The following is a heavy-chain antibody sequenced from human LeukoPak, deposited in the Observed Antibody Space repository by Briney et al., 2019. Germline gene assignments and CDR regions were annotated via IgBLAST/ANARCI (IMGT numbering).Heavy chain of an antibody. CDR1: GGSISNYY. CDR2: IYYSGNT. CDR3: ARVRYCSTNRCYDREFDN. J-gene: IGHJ4*02. D-gene: IGHD2-2*01. V-gene: IGHV4-59*01. Sequence: PSETLSLTCTVSGGSISNYYWRWIRQPPGKGLEWIGYIYYSGNTNYNPSLKSRVTISVDTSKNQFSLKLNSVTAADTAVYYCARVRYCSTNRCYDREFDNWGQGTLVTVSS.